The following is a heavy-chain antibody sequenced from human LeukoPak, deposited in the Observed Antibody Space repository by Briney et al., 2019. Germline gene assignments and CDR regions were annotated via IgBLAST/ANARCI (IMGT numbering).Heavy chain of an antibody. Sequence: PSETLSLTCAVYGGSFSVYYWSWIRQPPGKGLEWIGEIKHSGSNNYNTSRKSRVPISVDTSKNQFSLKLSSVTAADPAVYYCARGRMVRGVINQRQYYYDYWGQGTLVTVSS. J-gene: IGHJ4*02. CDR1: GGSFSVYY. D-gene: IGHD3-10*01. V-gene: IGHV4-34*01. CDR3: ARGRMVRGVINQRQYYYDY. CDR2: IKHSGSN.